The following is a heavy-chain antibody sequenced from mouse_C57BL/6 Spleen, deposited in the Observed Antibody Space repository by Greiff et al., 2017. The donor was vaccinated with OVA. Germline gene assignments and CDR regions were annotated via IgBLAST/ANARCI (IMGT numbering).Heavy chain of an antibody. CDR1: GYTFTSYW. CDR3: AREASITTVPSDY. J-gene: IGHJ2*01. Sequence: VQLQQPGAELVKPGASVKMSCKASGYTFTSYWITWVKQRPGQGLEWIGDIYPGSGSTNYNEKFKSKATLTVDTSSSTAYMQLSSLTSEDSAVYYCAREASITTVPSDYWGQGTILTVSS. D-gene: IGHD1-1*01. V-gene: IGHV1-55*01. CDR2: IYPGSGST.